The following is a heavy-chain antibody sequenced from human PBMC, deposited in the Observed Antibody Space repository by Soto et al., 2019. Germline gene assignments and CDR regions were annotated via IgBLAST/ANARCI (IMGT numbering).Heavy chain of an antibody. V-gene: IGHV1-18*01. D-gene: IGHD5-12*01. CDR2: ITTYNGNT. CDR3: ARDSPYSGYDPTHDAFDI. Sequence: ASVKVSCKASGNTFRSYGFSWVRQAPGQGLEWMGWITTYNGNTNYAQKFQGRVTLTTDTSTSTAYMELRSLRSDDTAVYYCARDSPYSGYDPTHDAFDIWGQGTMVTVSS. J-gene: IGHJ3*02. CDR1: GNTFRSYG.